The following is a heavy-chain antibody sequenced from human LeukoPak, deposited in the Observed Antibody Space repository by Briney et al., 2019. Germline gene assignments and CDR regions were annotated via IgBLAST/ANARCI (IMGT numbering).Heavy chain of an antibody. Sequence: PSETLSLTCAVYGGSFSGYYWSWIRQPPGKGLEWIGEINHSGSTNYNPSLKSRVTISVDTSKNQFPLKLSSVTAADTAVYYCARVGLSQVRGVLDYWGQGTLVTVSS. CDR2: INHSGST. CDR3: ARVGLSQVRGVLDY. CDR1: GGSFSGYY. D-gene: IGHD3-10*01. J-gene: IGHJ4*02. V-gene: IGHV4-34*01.